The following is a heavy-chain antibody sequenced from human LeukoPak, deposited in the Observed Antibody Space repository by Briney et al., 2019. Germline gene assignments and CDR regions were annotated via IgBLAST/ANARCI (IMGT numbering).Heavy chain of an antibody. J-gene: IGHJ6*03. D-gene: IGHD1-1*01. CDR3: ARERLSYYYMDA. CDR2: IYYNGDT. CDR1: GGSIGSSTYY. V-gene: IGHV4-39*07. Sequence: PSETLSLTCTVSGGSIGSSTYYWVWIRQPPGKGLEWIGSIYYNGDTYYSPSLQSRVSISVATSKNQFSLKLSSVTAADTAVYYRARERLSYYYMDAWGKGTTVTVSS.